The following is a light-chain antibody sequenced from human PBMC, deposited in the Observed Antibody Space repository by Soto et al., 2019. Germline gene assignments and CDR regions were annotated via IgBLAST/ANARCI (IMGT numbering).Light chain of an antibody. J-gene: IGKJ1*01. V-gene: IGKV3-11*01. CDR3: HQRQSWPRT. Sequence: IKLTQSPSTLSSFRGDRVTLSCLASQYINTRLAWYQHRPGQAPRLLIYQTSIRAAGIPARFSASGSGTDFTLTISYVQPDDFAIYYCHQRQSWPRTFGQGTNVDIK. CDR2: QTS. CDR1: QYINTR.